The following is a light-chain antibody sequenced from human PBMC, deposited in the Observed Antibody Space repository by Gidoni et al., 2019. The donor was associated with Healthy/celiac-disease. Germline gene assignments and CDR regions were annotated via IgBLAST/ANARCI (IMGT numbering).Light chain of an antibody. CDR3: AAWDDNLNGLVV. J-gene: IGLJ2*01. V-gene: IGLV1-44*01. CDR1: SSNIGSNT. Sequence: QSVLTQPPSSSRTPGQRVTISCSGSSSNIGSNTVNWYQQLPGTAPTLLIYSHNQRPSGVPDRFSGSKSGTSASLAISGLQSEDEADYYCAAWDDNLNGLVVFGGGTKLTVL. CDR2: SHN.